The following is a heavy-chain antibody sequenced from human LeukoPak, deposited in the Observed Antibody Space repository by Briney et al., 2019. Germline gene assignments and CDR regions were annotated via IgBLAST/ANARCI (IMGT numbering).Heavy chain of an antibody. CDR1: GFSFSDAW. CDR3: TTYGSGRKFDY. J-gene: IGHJ4*02. V-gene: IGHV3-15*04. Sequence: GGSLRLSCAASGFSFSDAWMSWVRQIPGKGLEWVGRTESKADGGTTDYAAPVKGRFTISRDDSTNTLYLQMNSLKSEDTAVYYCTTYGSGRKFDYWGQGILVTVSS. CDR2: TESKADGGTT. D-gene: IGHD3-10*01.